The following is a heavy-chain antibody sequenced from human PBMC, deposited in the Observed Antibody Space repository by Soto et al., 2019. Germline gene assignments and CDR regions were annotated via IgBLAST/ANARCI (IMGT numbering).Heavy chain of an antibody. CDR2: IWYDGSNK. Sequence: GGSLRLSCAASGFTFSSYGMHWVRQAPGKGLEWVAVIWYDGSNKYYADSVKGRFTISRDNSKNTLYLQMNSLRAEDTAVYYCARDWADRGDRGYSYGYLDYWGQGTLVTVSS. J-gene: IGHJ4*02. D-gene: IGHD5-18*01. CDR1: GFTFSSYG. V-gene: IGHV3-33*01. CDR3: ARDWADRGDRGYSYGYLDY.